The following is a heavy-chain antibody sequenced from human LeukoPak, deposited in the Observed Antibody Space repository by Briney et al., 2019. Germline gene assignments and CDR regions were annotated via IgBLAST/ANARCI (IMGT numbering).Heavy chain of an antibody. Sequence: ASVKVSCKASGYIFTSYYMHWARQAPGQGLEWMGVINPSAGSTTYAQKFQGRVTMTRDTSTSIVYMELSSLRSEDTAVYYCAREEIASMTFSLEHAFDIWGQGTMVTVSS. J-gene: IGHJ3*02. V-gene: IGHV1-46*01. CDR2: INPSAGST. D-gene: IGHD5-24*01. CDR1: GYIFTSYY. CDR3: AREEIASMTFSLEHAFDI.